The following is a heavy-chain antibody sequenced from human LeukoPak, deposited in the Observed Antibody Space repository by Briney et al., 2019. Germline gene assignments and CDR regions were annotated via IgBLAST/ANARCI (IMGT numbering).Heavy chain of an antibody. V-gene: IGHV3-23*01. Sequence: GGSLRLSCAASGFTFSSYHMHWVRQAPGKGLECVSSISGSGGSTYYADSVKGRFTISRDSSKNTVYLQMNSLRAEDKAVYYCAKADGSYKTLIDYWGQGTLVTVSS. J-gene: IGHJ4*02. D-gene: IGHD3-10*01. CDR1: GFTFSSYH. CDR3: AKADGSYKTLIDY. CDR2: ISGSGGST.